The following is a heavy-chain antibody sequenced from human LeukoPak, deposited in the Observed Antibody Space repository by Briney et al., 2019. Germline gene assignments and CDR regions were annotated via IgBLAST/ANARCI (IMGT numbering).Heavy chain of an antibody. CDR2: ISYDGSNK. V-gene: IGHV3-30-3*01. Sequence: PGRSLRLSCAASGFIFSSYAMHWVRQAPGKGLEWVAVISYDGSNKYYADSVKGRFTISRDNSKNTLYLQMNSLRAEDTAVYYCARGSSVITMVRGVRDAFDIWGQGTMVTVSS. J-gene: IGHJ3*02. D-gene: IGHD3-10*01. CDR1: GFIFSSYA. CDR3: ARGSSVITMVRGVRDAFDI.